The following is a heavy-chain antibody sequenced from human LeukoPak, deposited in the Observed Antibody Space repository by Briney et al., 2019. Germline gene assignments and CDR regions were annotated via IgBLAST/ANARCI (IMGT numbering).Heavy chain of an antibody. Sequence: SETLSLTCTASGGSISGYYWSWIRQPAGKGLDWIGRIYTSGSTNYNPSFKSRVTISVDTSKNQFSLKLSSVTTADTAVYYCVRLDSGSNPATIDYWGQGTLVTVSS. D-gene: IGHD1-26*01. V-gene: IGHV4-4*07. J-gene: IGHJ4*02. CDR2: IYTSGST. CDR3: VRLDSGSNPATIDY. CDR1: GGSISGYY.